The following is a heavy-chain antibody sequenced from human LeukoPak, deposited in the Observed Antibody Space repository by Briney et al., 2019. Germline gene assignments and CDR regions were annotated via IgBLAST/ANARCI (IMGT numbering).Heavy chain of an antibody. CDR3: TKAAAGSGDYGMDV. V-gene: IGHV3-23*01. CDR2: ISASGGST. Sequence: PGGSLRLSCAASGFTFSSSAMSWVRQVPGKGLEWVSGISASGGSTNYADSVRGRFTISRDNSRNTLYLQMNSLKVEDTAVFYCTKAAAGSGDYGMDVWGQGTTVTV. J-gene: IGHJ6*02. CDR1: GFTFSSSA. D-gene: IGHD3-10*01.